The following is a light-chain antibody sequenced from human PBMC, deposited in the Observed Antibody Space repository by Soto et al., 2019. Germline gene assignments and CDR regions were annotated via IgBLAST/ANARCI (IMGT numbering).Light chain of an antibody. J-gene: IGKJ4*01. CDR3: QQYNSYSL. CDR2: DAS. V-gene: IGKV1-5*01. Sequence: DIQMPQSPSTLSASVGDRVTITCRASQSISSWLAWYQQKPGKSPKLLIYDASSLESGVPSGFSGSGSGTEVALTVSSLQPDDLASYYCQQYNSYSLFGGGTKVEIK. CDR1: QSISSW.